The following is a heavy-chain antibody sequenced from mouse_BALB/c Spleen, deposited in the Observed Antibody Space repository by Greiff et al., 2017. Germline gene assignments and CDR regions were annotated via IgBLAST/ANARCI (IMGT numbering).Heavy chain of an antibody. CDR2: IYPGDGDT. J-gene: IGHJ3*01. CDR1: GYTFTSYW. D-gene: IGHD2-2*01. CDR3: ARWGDGYDGFAY. V-gene: IGHV1-87*01. Sequence: QVQLQQSGAELARPGASVKLSCKASGYTFTSYWMQWVKQRPGQGLEWIGAIYPGDGDTRYTQKFKGKATLTADKSSSTAYMQLSSLASEDSAVYYCARWGDGYDGFAYWGQGTLVTVSA.